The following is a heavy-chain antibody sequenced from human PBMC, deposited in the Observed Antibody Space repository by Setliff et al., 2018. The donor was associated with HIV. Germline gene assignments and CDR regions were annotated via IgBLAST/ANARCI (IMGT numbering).Heavy chain of an antibody. Sequence: ETLSLTCAVSGGSISNNNYYWGWIRQPPGKGLEWIGSIYFTGTTYYNRSLKSRVTISVDTSKNQFSLKLSSVTAADTAIFYCASIAATGSFFIGYMDVWGKGTTVTVSS. V-gene: IGHV4-39*01. D-gene: IGHD6-13*01. CDR3: ASIAATGSFFIGYMDV. CDR1: GGSISNNNYY. CDR2: IYFTGTT. J-gene: IGHJ6*03.